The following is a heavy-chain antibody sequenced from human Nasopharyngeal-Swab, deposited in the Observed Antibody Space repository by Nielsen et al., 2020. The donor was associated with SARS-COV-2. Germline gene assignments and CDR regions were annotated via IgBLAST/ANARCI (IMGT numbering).Heavy chain of an antibody. Sequence: LRLSCAASGFTFSSYSMSWIRQHPGKGLEWIGYIYNSGSIDYNPSLKSRVTISVDTSKNQFSLKLSSVTAADTAVYYCARLRGHGYNFPNYWGQGTLVTVSS. CDR2: IYNSGSI. D-gene: IGHD5-24*01. CDR1: GFTFSSYS. V-gene: IGHV4-31*02. CDR3: ARLRGHGYNFPNY. J-gene: IGHJ4*02.